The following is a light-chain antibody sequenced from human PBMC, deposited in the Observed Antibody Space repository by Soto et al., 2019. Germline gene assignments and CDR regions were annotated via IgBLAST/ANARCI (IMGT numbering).Light chain of an antibody. CDR2: GDH. CDR3: AAWDDSLNGPV. Sequence: QSVLAQPPSASGTPGLRVTISCPGSSSNIGSNTVNWYQHLPGTAPKLLIYGDHQRPSGVPDRFSGSKSGTSASLAIGGLQSEDEADYFCAAWDDSLNGPVFGGGTKLTVL. CDR1: SSNIGSNT. V-gene: IGLV1-44*01. J-gene: IGLJ2*01.